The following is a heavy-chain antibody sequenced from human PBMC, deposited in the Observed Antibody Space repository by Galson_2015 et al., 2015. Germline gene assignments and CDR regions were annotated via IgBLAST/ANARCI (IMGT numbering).Heavy chain of an antibody. CDR1: GDSIKTNF. CDR3: ARILGGWNQIDY. Sequence: SETLSLTCSVSGDSIKTNFWTWVRQPPGKGLEWIGYIYNGASTNFDPSFQSRASMSVDTSGNQFSLRLTSVTAADTAVYYCARILGGWNQIDYWGQGTLVTVSS. CDR2: IYNGAST. D-gene: IGHD3-16*01. V-gene: IGHV4-59*01. J-gene: IGHJ4*02.